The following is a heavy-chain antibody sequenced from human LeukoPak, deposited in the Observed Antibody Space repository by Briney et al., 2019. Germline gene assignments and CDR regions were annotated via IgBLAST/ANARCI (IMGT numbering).Heavy chain of an antibody. J-gene: IGHJ4*02. D-gene: IGHD4-17*01. CDR1: GGSISSGSYY. CDR2: IYTSGST. V-gene: IGHV4-61*02. Sequence: SETLSLTCTASGGSISSGSYYWSWIRQPAGKGLEWIGRIYTSGSTNYNPSLKSRVTISVDTSKNQFSLKLSSVTAADTAVYYCASRTVTTYYYFDYWGQGTLVTVSP. CDR3: ASRTVTTYYYFDY.